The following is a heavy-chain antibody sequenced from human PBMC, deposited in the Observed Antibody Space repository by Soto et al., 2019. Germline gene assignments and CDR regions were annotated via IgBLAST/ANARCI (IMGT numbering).Heavy chain of an antibody. D-gene: IGHD6-13*01. J-gene: IGHJ4*02. CDR1: GFTFRSHV. Sequence: PGGPLINSYAASGFTFRSHVRRWISQKPGKGLEWVAAILCDGGNTYYADSVKGRFTISRDNSKNTLYLQMSSLRAEDTAVYYCARGFSAGKGSPPDFWGQGFLVNVSS. CDR3: ARGFSAGKGSPPDF. V-gene: IGHV3-33*01. CDR2: ILCDGGNT.